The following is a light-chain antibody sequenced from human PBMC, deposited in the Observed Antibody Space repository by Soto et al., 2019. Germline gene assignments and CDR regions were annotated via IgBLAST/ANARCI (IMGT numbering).Light chain of an antibody. CDR3: SSFTGGSTSYV. J-gene: IGLJ1*01. CDR2: DVS. V-gene: IGLV2-14*01. CDR1: SGDVGAYDF. Sequence: QSALTQPASVSGSPGQSIAISCTGTSGDVGAYDFVSWHQQHPGKAPKLMIYDVSRRPSGVPDRFSGSKSGNTASLIISGLQAEDEADYYCSSFTGGSTSYVFGTGTRAPS.